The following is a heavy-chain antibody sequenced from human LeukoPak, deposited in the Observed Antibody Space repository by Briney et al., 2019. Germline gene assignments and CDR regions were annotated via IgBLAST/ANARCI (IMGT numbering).Heavy chain of an antibody. D-gene: IGHD1-20*01. CDR3: ARDLGITGSAPGY. CDR2: INAGNGNT. V-gene: IGHV1-3*01. Sequence: WINAGNGNTKYSQKFQGRVTITRDTSANTAYMELSSLRSEDTAVYYCARDLGITGSAPGYWGQGTLVTVSS. J-gene: IGHJ4*02.